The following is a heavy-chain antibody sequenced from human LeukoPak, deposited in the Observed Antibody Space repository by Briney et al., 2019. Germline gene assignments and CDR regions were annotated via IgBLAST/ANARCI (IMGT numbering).Heavy chain of an antibody. D-gene: IGHD3-10*01. J-gene: IGHJ4*02. CDR3: AKAAGSYYNHIDY. CDR2: ISWNSGSI. CDR1: GFTFDDYA. Sequence: GGSLRLSCAASGFTFDDYAMHWVRQAPGKGLEWVSGISWNSGSIGYADSVKGRFTISRDNAKNSLYLQMNSLRAEDTALYYCAKAAGSYYNHIDYWGQGTLVTVSS. V-gene: IGHV3-9*01.